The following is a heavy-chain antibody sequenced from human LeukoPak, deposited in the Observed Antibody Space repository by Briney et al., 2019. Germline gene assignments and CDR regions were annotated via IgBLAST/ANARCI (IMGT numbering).Heavy chain of an antibody. CDR3: ARASGGYLSYNWFDP. Sequence: GRSLRLSCAASGFTFSSYAMHWVRQAPGKGLEWVAVISYDGSNKYYADSVKGRFTISRDNSKNTLYLQMNSLRAEDTAVYYCARASGGYLSYNWFDPWGQGTLVTVSS. J-gene: IGHJ5*02. CDR2: ISYDGSNK. D-gene: IGHD1-26*01. CDR1: GFTFSSYA. V-gene: IGHV3-30-3*01.